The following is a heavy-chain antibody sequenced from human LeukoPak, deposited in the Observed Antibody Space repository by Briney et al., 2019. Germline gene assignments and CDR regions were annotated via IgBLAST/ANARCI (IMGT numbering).Heavy chain of an antibody. V-gene: IGHV1-18*01. CDR1: GYTFTSYG. D-gene: IGHD3-16*02. CDR2: ISAYNGNT. CDR3: ARRNYDYVWGSYRDFDY. J-gene: IGHJ4*02. Sequence: ASVKVSCKASGYTFTSYGISWVRQAPGQGLEWMGWISAYNGNTNYAQKLQGRVTMTEDTSTDTAYMELSSLRSEDTAVYYCARRNYDYVWGSYRDFDYWGQGTLVTVSS.